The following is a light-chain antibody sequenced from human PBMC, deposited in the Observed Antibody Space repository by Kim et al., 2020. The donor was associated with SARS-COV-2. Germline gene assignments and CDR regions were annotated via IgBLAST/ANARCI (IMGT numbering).Light chain of an antibody. CDR3: QQSYSFPYT. Sequence: SASVGDRVPITCRASQSISIYLNWYQQKPGKAPKVLFYVASSLQSGVPSMCSGSGSGTDFTLTISSLQPEDFASYYCQQSYSFPYTFGQGTKLEI. V-gene: IGKV1-39*01. CDR1: QSISIY. J-gene: IGKJ2*01. CDR2: VAS.